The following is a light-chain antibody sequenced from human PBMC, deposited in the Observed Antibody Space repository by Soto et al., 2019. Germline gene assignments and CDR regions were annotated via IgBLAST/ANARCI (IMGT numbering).Light chain of an antibody. CDR1: ALPKQY. CDR2: KXX. Sequence: SYELTQPPSVSVSPGQTARITCSGDALPKQYAYWYQQKPGQAPVLVIXKXXERPSGIPERFSGSSSGTTVTLTISGVQAEDEADYYCQSADSSGTYPVFGGGTKLTVL. J-gene: IGLJ2*01. CDR3: QSADSSGTYPV. V-gene: IGLV3-25*03.